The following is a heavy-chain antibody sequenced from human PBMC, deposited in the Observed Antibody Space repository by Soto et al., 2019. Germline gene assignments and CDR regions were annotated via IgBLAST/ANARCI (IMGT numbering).Heavy chain of an antibody. Sequence: SETLSLTCTVSGGSISSYYWSWIRQPPGKGLEWIGYIYYSGSTNYNPSLKSRVTISVDTSKNQFSLKLSSVTAADTAVYYCARVSPRMGLYFDYWGQGTLVTVSS. D-gene: IGHD3-16*01. J-gene: IGHJ4*02. CDR1: GGSISSYY. CDR3: ARVSPRMGLYFDY. V-gene: IGHV4-59*01. CDR2: IYYSGST.